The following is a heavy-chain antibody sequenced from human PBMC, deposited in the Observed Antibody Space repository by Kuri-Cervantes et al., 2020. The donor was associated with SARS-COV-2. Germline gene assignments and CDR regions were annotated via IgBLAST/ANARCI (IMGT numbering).Heavy chain of an antibody. CDR3: ARKNYDYVWGSYRYHYFDY. CDR1: GGSFSGYY. J-gene: IGHJ4*02. Sequence: ESLKISCAVYGGSFSGYYWSWIRQPPGKGLEWIGEINHSGSTNYNPSLKSRVTISVDTSKNQFSLKLSSVTAADTAVYYCARKNYDYVWGSYRYHYFDYWGQGTLVTVSS. V-gene: IGHV4-34*01. CDR2: INHSGST. D-gene: IGHD3-16*02.